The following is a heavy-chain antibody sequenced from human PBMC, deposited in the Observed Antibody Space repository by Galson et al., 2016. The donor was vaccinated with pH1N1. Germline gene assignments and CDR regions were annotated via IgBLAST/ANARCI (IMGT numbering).Heavy chain of an antibody. CDR2: INPTTDST. J-gene: IGHJ6*02. CDR1: GYSFTDYY. V-gene: IGHV1-46*01. CDR3: ARDGESMRGSYFNYYYYGMDV. Sequence: SVKVSCKASGYSFTDYYIHWVRQAPGQGLEWMGIINPTTDSTSYAQKFQGRVTMTTETSTSTAYMELRSLRSDDTAVYYCARDGESMRGSYFNYYYYGMDVWGQGTTVTVSS. D-gene: IGHD1-26*01.